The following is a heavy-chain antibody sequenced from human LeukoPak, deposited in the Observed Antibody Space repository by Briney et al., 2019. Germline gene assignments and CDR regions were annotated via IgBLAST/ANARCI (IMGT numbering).Heavy chain of an antibody. J-gene: IGHJ6*02. CDR3: VTRPSSTSSYYYGMDV. CDR1: GYTLTELS. D-gene: IGHD2-2*01. V-gene: IGHV1-24*01. Sequence: ASVKVSCKVSGYTLTELSMHWVRQAPGKGLEWMGGFDPEDGETIYAQEFQGRVTMTEDTSTDTAYMELSSLRSEDTAVYYCVTRPSSTSSYYYGMDVWGQGTTVTVSS. CDR2: FDPEDGET.